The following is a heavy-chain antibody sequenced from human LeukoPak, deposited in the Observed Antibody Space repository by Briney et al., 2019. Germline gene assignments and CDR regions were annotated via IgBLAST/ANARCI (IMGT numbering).Heavy chain of an antibody. Sequence: SETLSLTCTVSGGSISSYYWSWIRQPPGKGLEWIGEINHSGSTNYNPSLKSRVTISVDTSKNQFSLKLSSVTAADTAVYYCARHPQYSSSWYWETRFDPWGQGTLVTVSS. J-gene: IGHJ5*02. D-gene: IGHD6-13*01. CDR3: ARHPQYSSSWYWETRFDP. CDR1: GGSISSYY. CDR2: INHSGST. V-gene: IGHV4-34*01.